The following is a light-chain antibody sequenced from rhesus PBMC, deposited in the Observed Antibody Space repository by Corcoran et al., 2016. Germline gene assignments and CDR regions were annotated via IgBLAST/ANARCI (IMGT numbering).Light chain of an antibody. CDR1: QGITND. Sequence: DIQMTQSPSSLSASVGDRVTITCRASQGITNDLAWYQQKPGETPKLLIHEASSLQSGIPSRFSGSGSGTDFTLTISSLKSEDFATYYCQPYYSTPCSFGQGTKVEIK. CDR2: EAS. CDR3: QPYYSTPCS. J-gene: IGKJ2*01. V-gene: IGKV1-25*01.